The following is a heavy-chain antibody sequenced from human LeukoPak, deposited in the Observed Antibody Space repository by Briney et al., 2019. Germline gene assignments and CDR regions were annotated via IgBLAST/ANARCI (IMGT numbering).Heavy chain of an antibody. D-gene: IGHD2-2*01. V-gene: IGHV3-30*02. Sequence: GGSLRLSCAASGFTFSSYGMHSVRQALGKGREWVAFIRYVGSIKYSADSVKGRFSISRDNSKNTLYLQMNSLRAEDTAVYYCAKSPLIVVVPAAEYYFDYWGQGTLVTVSS. CDR2: IRYVGSIK. CDR1: GFTFSSYG. J-gene: IGHJ4*02. CDR3: AKSPLIVVVPAAEYYFDY.